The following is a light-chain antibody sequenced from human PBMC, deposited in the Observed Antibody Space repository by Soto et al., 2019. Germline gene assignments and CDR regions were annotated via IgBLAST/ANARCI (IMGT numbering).Light chain of an antibody. J-gene: IGKJ3*01. CDR1: QDIRNF. CDR3: QKYSSVPV. Sequence: DIQMTQSPTSLSASVGDRVTITCRASQDIRNFVAWYQQKPGKAPKLLIYAASTLQSGVPSRFSGSGSGTDFTLTINSLQPDDVPTYACQKYSSVPVFGPGTKVEIK. CDR2: AAS. V-gene: IGKV1-27*01.